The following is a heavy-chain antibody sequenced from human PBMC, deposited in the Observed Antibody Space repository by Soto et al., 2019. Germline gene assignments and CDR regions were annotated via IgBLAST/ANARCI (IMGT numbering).Heavy chain of an antibody. J-gene: IGHJ4*02. CDR3: ARHERVDTAMMDY. Sequence: GESLKISCKGSGYSFTSYWIGWGRQMPGKGLGWMGIIYPGDSDTRYSPSFQGQVTISADKSISTAYLQWSSLKASDTAMYYCARHERVDTAMMDYWGQGTLVTVSS. CDR2: IYPGDSDT. D-gene: IGHD5-18*01. CDR1: GYSFTSYW. V-gene: IGHV5-51*01.